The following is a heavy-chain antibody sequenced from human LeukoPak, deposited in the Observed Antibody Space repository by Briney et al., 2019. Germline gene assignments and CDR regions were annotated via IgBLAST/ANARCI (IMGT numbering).Heavy chain of an antibody. CDR3: ARDPYSSAWYHYYYGMDV. J-gene: IGHJ6*02. V-gene: IGHV3-66*01. D-gene: IGHD6-19*01. CDR2: IYSGGST. CDR1: GFTVSSNY. Sequence: PGGSLRLSCAASGFTVSSNYMSWVRQAPGKGLEWVSVIYSGGSTYYADDVKGRFTISRDNSKNTLYLQMNSLRGEDTAVYYCARDPYSSAWYHYYYGMDVWGQGTTVTVSS.